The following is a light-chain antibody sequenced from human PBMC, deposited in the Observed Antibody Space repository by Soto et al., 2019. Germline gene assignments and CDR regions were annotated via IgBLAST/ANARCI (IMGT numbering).Light chain of an antibody. V-gene: IGKV3-11*01. CDR1: QSVSRY. J-gene: IGKJ1*01. Sequence: EIVLTQSPATLSLSPGERATLSCRASQSVSRYFAWYQQKPGQAPRLLIYGASNRATGIPDRFSGSGSGTEFTLTISSLQSEDFAVYYCQQRSNWPPWTFGQGTKVDI. CDR2: GAS. CDR3: QQRSNWPPWT.